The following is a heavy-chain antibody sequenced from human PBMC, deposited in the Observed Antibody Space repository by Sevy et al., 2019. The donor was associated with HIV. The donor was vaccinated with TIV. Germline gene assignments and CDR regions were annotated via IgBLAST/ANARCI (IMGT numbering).Heavy chain of an antibody. Sequence: GSVKVSCKASGYNFNTYGITWVRQAPGQGLEWVGWIGVNNGKTNYAARLQARISMTADTSTSTVYMELRTLTSDDTAMYFCARDSYYYDMHSSYRPPDYWGQGTLVTVSS. J-gene: IGHJ4*02. V-gene: IGHV1-18*01. CDR2: IGVNNGKT. D-gene: IGHD3-22*01. CDR1: GYNFNTYG. CDR3: ARDSYYYDMHSSYRPPDY.